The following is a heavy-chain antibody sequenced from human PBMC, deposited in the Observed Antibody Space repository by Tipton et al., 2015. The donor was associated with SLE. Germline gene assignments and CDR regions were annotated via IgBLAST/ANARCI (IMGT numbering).Heavy chain of an antibody. D-gene: IGHD7-27*01. CDR1: GFNFDSYV. V-gene: IGHV3-64*01. J-gene: IGHJ4*02. CDR3: ARGLTGGFHYFDS. CDR2: ISSNGDST. Sequence: SLRLSCAASGFNFDSYVMHWVRQAPGKGLEYVSAISSNGDSTDYASSVKGRFTISRDNSKNTMYLQMNSLRAEDTAVYYCARGLTGGFHYFDSWGQGTLVTVSS.